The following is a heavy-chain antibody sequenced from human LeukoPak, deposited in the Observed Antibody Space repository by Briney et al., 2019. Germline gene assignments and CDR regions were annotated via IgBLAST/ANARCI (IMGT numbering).Heavy chain of an antibody. J-gene: IGHJ3*02. CDR1: GGSISSYY. V-gene: IGHV4-59*01. CDR2: IYYSGST. Sequence: PSETLSLTXTVSGGSISSYYWSWIRQSPGKGLEWIGYIYYSGSTNYNPSLKSRVTISVDTSKNQFSLKLSSVTAADTAVYYCARSERGAFDIWGQGTMVTVSS. CDR3: ARSERGAFDI.